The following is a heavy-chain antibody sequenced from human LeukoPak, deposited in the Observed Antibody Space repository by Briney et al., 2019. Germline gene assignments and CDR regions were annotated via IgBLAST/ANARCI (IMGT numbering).Heavy chain of an antibody. D-gene: IGHD3-10*01. Sequence: GESLQISCNGSGYXFTSYWICWVLQLPGKSLEWMGIIYPRDSDTRYSPSFQGQVTISADKSINTAYLQWSSLKASDTAMYYCVRSRYYGSGSYYDYWGQGTLVTVSS. J-gene: IGHJ4*02. CDR3: VRSRYYGSGSYYDY. CDR1: GYXFTSYW. CDR2: IYPRDSDT. V-gene: IGHV5-51*01.